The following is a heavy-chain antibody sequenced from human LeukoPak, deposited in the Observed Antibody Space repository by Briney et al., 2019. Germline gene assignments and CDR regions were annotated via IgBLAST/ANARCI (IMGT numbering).Heavy chain of an antibody. J-gene: IGHJ6*03. V-gene: IGHV3-23*01. CDR3: AKDAKPDYYYYYYMDV. CDR1: GFTFSSYA. CDR2: ISGSGGST. Sequence: GGSLRLSCAASGFTFSSYAMSWVRQAPGKGLEGVSAISGSGGSTYYADSVKGRFTISRDNSKNTLYLQMNSLRAEDTAVYYCAKDAKPDYYYYYYMDVWGKGTTVTVSS.